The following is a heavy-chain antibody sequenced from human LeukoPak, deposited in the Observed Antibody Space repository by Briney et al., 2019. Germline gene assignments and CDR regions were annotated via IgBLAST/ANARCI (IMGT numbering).Heavy chain of an antibody. CDR3: ARGLDWFDS. CDR1: GFNFRSYW. J-gene: IGHJ5*01. CDR2: IKQDGSEK. Sequence: GGSLRLSCAASGFNFRSYWMSWVRQAPGKGLEWVANIKQDGSEKYYVDSVKGRFSISRDNAKKSLYLQMNSLRAEDTAVYYCARGLDWFDSWGQGTLVTVSS. V-gene: IGHV3-7*01.